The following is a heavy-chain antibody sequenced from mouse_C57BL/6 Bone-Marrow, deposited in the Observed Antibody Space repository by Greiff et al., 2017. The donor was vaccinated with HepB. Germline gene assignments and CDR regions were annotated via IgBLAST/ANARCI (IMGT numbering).Heavy chain of an antibody. D-gene: IGHD1-1*01. Sequence: VQLQQSGPVLVKPGASVKMSCKASGYTFTDYYMNWVKQSHGKSLEWIGVINPYNGGTSYNQKFKGKATLTVDKSSSTAYMELNSLTSEDSAVYYCASPLYGSSAWFAYWGQGTLVTVSA. CDR2: INPYNGGT. V-gene: IGHV1-19*01. J-gene: IGHJ3*01. CDR3: ASPLYGSSAWFAY. CDR1: GYTFTDYY.